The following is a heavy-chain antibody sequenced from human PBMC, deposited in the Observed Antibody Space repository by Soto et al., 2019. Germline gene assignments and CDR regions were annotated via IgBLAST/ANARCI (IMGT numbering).Heavy chain of an antibody. CDR2: IYYSGST. CDR3: ARLKGMTTDFNYYYGMDV. D-gene: IGHD4-4*01. Sequence: PSETLSLTCTVSGGSISSSSYYWGWIRQPPGKGLEWIGSIYYSGSTYYNPSLKSRVTISVDTSKNQFSLKLSSVTAADTAVYYCARLKGMTTDFNYYYGMDVWGPGTTVTVSS. J-gene: IGHJ6*02. V-gene: IGHV4-39*01. CDR1: GGSISSSSYY.